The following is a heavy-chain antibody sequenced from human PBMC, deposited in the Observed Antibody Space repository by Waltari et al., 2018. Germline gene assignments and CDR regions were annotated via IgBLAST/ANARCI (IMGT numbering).Heavy chain of an antibody. CDR2: IKTDGSTT. V-gene: IGHV3-74*01. CDR1: GFIFSNYW. J-gene: IGHJ4*02. CDR3: AKDPPNGKHISNDRERY. Sequence: EVQLVESGGGLVQPGGSLRLSCAASGFIFSNYWMHWLRQAPGKGPVWVSQIKTDGSTTRYTDSVEGRFTISRDNSKNTLYLQMNSLRAEDTAVYYCAKDPPNGKHISNDRERYWGQGTLVTVSS. D-gene: IGHD3-22*01.